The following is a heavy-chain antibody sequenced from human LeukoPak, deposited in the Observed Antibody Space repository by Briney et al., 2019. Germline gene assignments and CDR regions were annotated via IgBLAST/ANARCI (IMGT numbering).Heavy chain of an antibody. CDR2: ISAYNGNT. J-gene: IGHJ3*02. CDR1: GYSFTSYG. CDR3: ERPVVGAGHDAFDI. V-gene: IGHV1-18*01. D-gene: IGHD1-26*01. Sequence: GASVKVSCKASGYSFTSYGISWVRQAPGQGLEWMGWISAYNGNTNYAQKFRGRVTLTTDTSTSTAYMELRSLRSDDTAVYYCERPVVGAGHDAFDIWGQGTLVTVSS.